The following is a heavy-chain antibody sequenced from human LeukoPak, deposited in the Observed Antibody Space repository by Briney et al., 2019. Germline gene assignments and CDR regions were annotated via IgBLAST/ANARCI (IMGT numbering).Heavy chain of an antibody. V-gene: IGHV4-39*01. Sequence: SETLSLTCTVSGGSISSTSYYWGWIRQPPGKGLEWIGSIYYGGSTYYNPSLKSRVTISVDASKNQFSLKLSSVTAADTAVYYCARHRKSGGDVYSPFDPWGQGTLVSVSS. J-gene: IGHJ5*02. CDR2: IYYGGST. CDR1: GGSISSTSYY. D-gene: IGHD3-16*01. CDR3: ARHRKSGGDVYSPFDP.